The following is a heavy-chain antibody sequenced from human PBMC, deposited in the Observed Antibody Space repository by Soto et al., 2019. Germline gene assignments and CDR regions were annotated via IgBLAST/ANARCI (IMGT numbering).Heavy chain of an antibody. D-gene: IGHD3-3*01. V-gene: IGHV4-39*01. Sequence: SETLSLTGTVSGGSISSSSYYWGWIRQPPGKGLEWIGSIYYSGSTYYNPSLKSRVTISVDTSKNQFSLKLSSVTAADTAVYYCARRVDFWSGYYPHYYYYYGMDVWGQGTTVTVSS. CDR3: ARRVDFWSGYYPHYYYYYGMDV. CDR1: GGSISSSSYY. J-gene: IGHJ6*02. CDR2: IYYSGST.